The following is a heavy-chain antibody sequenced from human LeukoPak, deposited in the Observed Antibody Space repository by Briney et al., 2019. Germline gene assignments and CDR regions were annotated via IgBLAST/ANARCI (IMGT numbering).Heavy chain of an antibody. D-gene: IGHD4-17*01. CDR3: ARLRVTTGGDYYYYYMDV. CDR1: GFTFSNYA. CDR2: MSSSSSTT. Sequence: PGGSLRVSCAASGFTFSNYAMSWVRQAPGKGLEWVSSMSSSSSTTSYADSVKGRFAISRDNAENSVFLQMNSLRAEDTGVYYCARLRVTTGGDYYYYYMDVWGKGTTVTVSS. J-gene: IGHJ6*03. V-gene: IGHV3-48*04.